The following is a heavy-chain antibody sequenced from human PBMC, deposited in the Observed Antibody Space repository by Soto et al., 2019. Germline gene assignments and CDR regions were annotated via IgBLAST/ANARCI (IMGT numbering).Heavy chain of an antibody. Sequence: EVQLLESGGGLVQPGGSLRLSCAASGFTFSSYAMSWVRQAPGKGLEWVSAISGSGGSTYYADSVKGRFTISRDNSKNTVYLQMNSLRAEDTDVYYCAKDGLPSPNYYGSGSYSTSYYMDVWGKGTTVTVSS. CDR2: ISGSGGST. J-gene: IGHJ6*03. CDR3: AKDGLPSPNYYGSGSYSTSYYMDV. V-gene: IGHV3-23*01. CDR1: GFTFSSYA. D-gene: IGHD3-10*01.